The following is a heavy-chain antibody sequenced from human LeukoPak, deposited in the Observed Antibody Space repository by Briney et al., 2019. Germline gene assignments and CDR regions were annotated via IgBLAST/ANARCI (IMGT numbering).Heavy chain of an antibody. CDR2: ISSSSSYI. V-gene: IGHV3-21*01. CDR1: GFTFSSYS. CDR3: ARDGGSQLVDY. Sequence: GGPLRLSCAASGFTFSSYSMNWVRQAPGKGLEWVSSISSSSSYIYYADSVKGRFTISRDNAKNSLYLQMNSLRAEDTAVYYCARDGGSQLVDYWGQGTLVTVSS. D-gene: IGHD1-26*01. J-gene: IGHJ4*02.